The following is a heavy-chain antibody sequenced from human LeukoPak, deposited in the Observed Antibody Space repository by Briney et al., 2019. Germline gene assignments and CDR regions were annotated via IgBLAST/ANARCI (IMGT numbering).Heavy chain of an antibody. Sequence: GGSLRLSCAASGFTFSSYGMHWVRQAPGKGLEWAAFIRYDGSNKYYADSVKGRFTISRDNSKNTLYLQMNSLRAEDTAVYYCAKVGGFVGATTAHFDYWGQGTLVTVSS. J-gene: IGHJ4*02. D-gene: IGHD1-26*01. V-gene: IGHV3-30*02. CDR2: IRYDGSNK. CDR1: GFTFSSYG. CDR3: AKVGGFVGATTAHFDY.